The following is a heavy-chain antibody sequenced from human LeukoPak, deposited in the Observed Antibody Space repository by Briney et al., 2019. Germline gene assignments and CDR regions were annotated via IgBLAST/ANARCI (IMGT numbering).Heavy chain of an antibody. V-gene: IGHV4-34*01. CDR1: GGSFSGYY. CDR3: ARHPVYDILTGYFRTYDAFDI. J-gene: IGHJ3*02. CDR2: INHSGST. D-gene: IGHD3-9*01. Sequence: PSETLSLTCAVYGGSFSGYYWSWIRQHPGKGLEWIGEINHSGSTNYNPSLKSRVTISVDTSKNQFSLKLSSVTAADTAVYYCARHPVYDILTGYFRTYDAFDIWGQGTMVTVSS.